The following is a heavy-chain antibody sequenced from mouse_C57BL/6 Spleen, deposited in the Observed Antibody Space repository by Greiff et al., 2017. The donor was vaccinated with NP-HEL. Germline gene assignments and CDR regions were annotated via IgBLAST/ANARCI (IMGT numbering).Heavy chain of an antibody. V-gene: IGHV1-52*01. J-gene: IGHJ2*01. CDR3: AGAYYGSSFDY. CDR2: IDPSDSET. CDR1: GYTFTSYW. D-gene: IGHD1-1*01. Sequence: VQLQQSGAELVRPGSSVKLSCKASGYTFTSYWMHWVKQRPIQGLEWIGNIDPSDSETHYNQKFKDKATLTVDKSSSTAYMQLSSLTSEDSAVYYCAGAYYGSSFDYWGQGTTLTVSS.